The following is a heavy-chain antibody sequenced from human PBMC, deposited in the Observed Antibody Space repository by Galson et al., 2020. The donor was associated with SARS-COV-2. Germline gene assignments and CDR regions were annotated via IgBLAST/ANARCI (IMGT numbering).Heavy chain of an antibody. J-gene: IGHJ4*02. Sequence: GGSLRLSCAASGFTFNYFAMSWVRQAPGKGLEWVSTIVGSGVNTYYADSVKGRFTVSRDNSNNTLYLYLNSLRADDTAVYYCAKDPLVGATSTYFDSWGQGTLVTVSS. CDR2: IVGSGVNT. CDR3: AKDPLVGATSTYFDS. CDR1: GFTFNYFA. V-gene: IGHV3-23*01. D-gene: IGHD1-26*01.